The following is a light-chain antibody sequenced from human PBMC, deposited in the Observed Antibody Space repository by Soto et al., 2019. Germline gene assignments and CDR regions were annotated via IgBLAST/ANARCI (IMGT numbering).Light chain of an antibody. CDR1: RSDVGSFNL. J-gene: IGLJ2*01. CDR3: CTYAGSYTFT. Sequence: QSALTQPACVSRSPGQSITISCTGTRSDVGSFNLVSWYQQHPGQAPKLMIYEASNRPSWISNRFSGSTSGNTASLTISGLQAEDETDYYCCTYAGSYTFTFGGGTKLTVL. V-gene: IGLV2-23*01. CDR2: EAS.